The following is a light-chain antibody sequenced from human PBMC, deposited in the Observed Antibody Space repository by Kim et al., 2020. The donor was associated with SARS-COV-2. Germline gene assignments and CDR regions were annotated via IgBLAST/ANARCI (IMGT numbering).Light chain of an antibody. CDR2: KAS. CDR1: ESFSSW. Sequence: DIQMTQSPSTLSASVGDTVTISCRASESFSSWLAWYQQKPGKAPNLLIYKASNLESWVPSRFSGSESGTEFTLTITSLQPDDFATYYCQQYYIFQYTVGEKRKMEI. CDR3: QQYYIFQYT. V-gene: IGKV1-5*03. J-gene: IGKJ2*01.